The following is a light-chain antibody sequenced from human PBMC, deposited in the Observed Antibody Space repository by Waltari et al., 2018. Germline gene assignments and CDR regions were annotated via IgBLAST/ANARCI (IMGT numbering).Light chain of an antibody. CDR1: TCVLYSPNNQNY. CDR2: WAS. V-gene: IGKV4-1*01. Sequence: DIVMTQSPASLAVSLGAGATIHFKSSTCVLYSPNNQNYLAWYQQKPRQPPRLLIYWASTRESGVPDRFSGSGSGTDFTLTINSLQAEDVAVYYCQQYYSTLITFGQGTRLEIK. CDR3: QQYYSTLIT. J-gene: IGKJ5*01.